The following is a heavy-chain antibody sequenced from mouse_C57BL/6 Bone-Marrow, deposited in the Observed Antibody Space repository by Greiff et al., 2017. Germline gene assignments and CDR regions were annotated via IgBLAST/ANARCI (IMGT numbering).Heavy chain of an antibody. V-gene: IGHV1-69*01. D-gene: IGHD1-1*02. Sequence: QVQLKQPGAELVMPGASVKLSCKASGYTFTSYWMHWVKQRPGQGLEWIGEIDPSDSYTNSNQKFKGKSTLTVDKSSSIAYMQLSSLSSEDSAVYYCARWYDAGFAYWGQGTLVTVSA. CDR2: IDPSDSYT. CDR3: ARWYDAGFAY. J-gene: IGHJ3*01. CDR1: GYTFTSYW.